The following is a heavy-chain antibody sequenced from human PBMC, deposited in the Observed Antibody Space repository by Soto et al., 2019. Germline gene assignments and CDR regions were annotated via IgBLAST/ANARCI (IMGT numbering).Heavy chain of an antibody. CDR3: ARDSRIYYDSSGYYYRFDY. V-gene: IGHV4-4*02. D-gene: IGHD3-22*01. CDR1: GGSISSSNW. Sequence: QVQLQESGPGLVKPSGTLSLTCAVSGGSISSSNWWSWVRQPPGKGLEWIGEIYHSGSTNYNPSLKSRVTISVDKSKNQFSLKLSSVTAAATAVYYCARDSRIYYDSSGYYYRFDYWGHGTLVTVSS. J-gene: IGHJ4*01. CDR2: IYHSGST.